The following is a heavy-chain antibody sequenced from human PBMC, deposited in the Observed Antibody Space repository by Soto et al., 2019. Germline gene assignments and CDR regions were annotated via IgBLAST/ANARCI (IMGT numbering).Heavy chain of an antibody. D-gene: IGHD2-2*01. CDR3: AREGYCSSTSCYHFDY. V-gene: IGHV4-30-4*01. CDR1: GGSISSGDYY. J-gene: IGHJ4*02. Sequence: SETLSLTCTVSGGSISSGDYYWSWIRQPPGKGLEWIGYIYYSGSTYYNPSLKSRVTISVDTSKNQFSLKLSSVTAADTAVYYCAREGYCSSTSCYHFDYWRQGTLVTVSS. CDR2: IYYSGST.